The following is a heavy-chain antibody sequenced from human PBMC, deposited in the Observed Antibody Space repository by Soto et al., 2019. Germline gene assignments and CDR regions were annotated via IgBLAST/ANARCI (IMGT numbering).Heavy chain of an antibody. V-gene: IGHV3-30-3*01. CDR3: VRGIQLWLRLFVY. CDR2: ISYDGFNK. D-gene: IGHD3-16*01. Sequence: LRLSCAASGFTFTNHAFHWVRQAPGKGLEWVALISYDGFNKYYADSVKGRFTVSRDNSKNTLSLQMTSLRPDGTAVYYCVRGIQLWLRLFVYWGQGTLVTVSS. CDR1: GFTFTNHA. J-gene: IGHJ4*02.